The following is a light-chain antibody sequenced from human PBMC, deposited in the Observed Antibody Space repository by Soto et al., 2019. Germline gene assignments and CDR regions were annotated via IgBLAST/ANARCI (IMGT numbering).Light chain of an antibody. CDR3: QQFGRSVT. CDR1: QRLLSSY. V-gene: IGKV3-20*01. CDR2: DAS. J-gene: IGKJ4*01. Sequence: EIVLTQSPTTLSLSPGEGATLSCRASQRLLSSYLVWYQQRPGQAPRVLIYDASTRAPGIPDRFSGSGSGTDFILTISRLEPEDFAVYYCQQFGRSVTFGGGTKVEI.